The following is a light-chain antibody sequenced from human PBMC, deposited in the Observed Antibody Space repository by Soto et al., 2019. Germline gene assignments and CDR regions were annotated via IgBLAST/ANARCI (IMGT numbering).Light chain of an antibody. Sequence: EIVLTQSPGTLSLSPGERATFSCRASQSVSSSYIAWYQQKRGQAPRRLIYGASIRATGIPDRFSGSGSGTDFTLTISRLEPEDFALYYCQQYHTSPLTFXQGTKV. CDR1: QSVSSSY. J-gene: IGKJ1*01. CDR2: GAS. CDR3: QQYHTSPLT. V-gene: IGKV3-20*01.